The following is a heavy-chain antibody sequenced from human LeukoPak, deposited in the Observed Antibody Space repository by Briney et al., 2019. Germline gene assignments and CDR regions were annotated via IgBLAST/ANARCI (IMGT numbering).Heavy chain of an antibody. J-gene: IGHJ3*02. CDR3: ATGGSYSTVDAFDI. CDR1: GYTLTELS. D-gene: IGHD1-26*01. Sequence: ASVKVSCKVSGYTLTELSMHWVRQAPGKGLEWMGGFDPEDGETIYAQKFQGRVTVTEDTSTDTAYMELSSLRSEDTAVYYCATGGSYSTVDAFDIWGQGTMVTVSS. V-gene: IGHV1-24*01. CDR2: FDPEDGET.